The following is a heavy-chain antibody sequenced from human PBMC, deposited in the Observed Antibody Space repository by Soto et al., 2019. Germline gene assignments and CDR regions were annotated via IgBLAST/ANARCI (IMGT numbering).Heavy chain of an antibody. CDR3: ARVQHPAYFDN. CDR1: GFTVSSKY. J-gene: IGHJ4*02. CDR2: IYSGGST. Sequence: PSETLSLSCGASGFTVSSKYMSWVRQAPGKGLECVSVIYSGGSTYYADSVKGRFTISRDNSKNTLYLQMNSLRVEDTAVYYCARVQHPAYFDNWGQGTPVTVSS. V-gene: IGHV3-66*01.